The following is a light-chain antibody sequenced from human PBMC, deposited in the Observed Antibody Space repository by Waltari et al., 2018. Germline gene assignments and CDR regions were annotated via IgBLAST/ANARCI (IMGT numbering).Light chain of an antibody. Sequence: QSALTQPASVSGSPGQSITIPCTGTSSNIGDYNLVSWFQHHPGKAPELVMYYVTKRPSGISDRFSGSKSGNTASLTISALQADDEADYYCCSYSTSGSWMFGGGTKVTVL. V-gene: IGLV2-23*02. CDR1: SSNIGDYNL. CDR3: CSYSTSGSWM. J-gene: IGLJ3*02. CDR2: YVT.